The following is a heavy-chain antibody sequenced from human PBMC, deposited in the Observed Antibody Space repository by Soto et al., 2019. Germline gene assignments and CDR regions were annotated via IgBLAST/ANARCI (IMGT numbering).Heavy chain of an antibody. D-gene: IGHD2-8*02. Sequence: QVQLVESGGGVVQPGGSLRLSCAASGFTVSSYGMHWVRQAPGKGLEWVAVISRDGRTKYYADSVKGRFAISKDNSRNTLFLEMNSLRGDDMAVYYCTGEGASGYWGQGTLVTVSS. CDR3: TGEGASGY. J-gene: IGHJ4*02. V-gene: IGHV3-30*03. CDR1: GFTVSSYG. CDR2: ISRDGRTK.